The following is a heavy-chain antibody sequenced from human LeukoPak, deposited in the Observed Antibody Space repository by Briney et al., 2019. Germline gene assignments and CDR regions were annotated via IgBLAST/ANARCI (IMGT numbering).Heavy chain of an antibody. J-gene: IGHJ4*02. V-gene: IGHV4-38-2*01. CDR2: MYHSGST. D-gene: IGHD6-19*01. Sequence: SETLSLTCAVSGYSISNAYYWGWIRQPPGKGLEWIASMYHSGSTYYNPSLKSRVTISVDTSKNQLSLKLNSVTAADTAVYYCVRHPRYSTGWAIDYWGQGTLVTVSS. CDR1: GYSISNAYY. CDR3: VRHPRYSTGWAIDY.